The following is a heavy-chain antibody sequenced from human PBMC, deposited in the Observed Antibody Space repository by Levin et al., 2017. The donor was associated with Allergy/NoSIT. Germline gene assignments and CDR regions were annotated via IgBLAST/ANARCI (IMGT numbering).Heavy chain of an antibody. CDR3: AKDVVFGTSSWSLDY. D-gene: IGHD6-13*01. CDR1: GFSFRSFG. CDR2: ISYDGNSQ. V-gene: IGHV3-30*18. Sequence: GGSLRLSCAASGFSFRSFGMHWVRQAPGKGLEWVAVISYDGNSQYYADSVKGRFTISRDNSKNTLYLQMNSLRGEDAAVYHCAKDVVFGTSSWSLDYWGQGALVTVSS. J-gene: IGHJ4*02.